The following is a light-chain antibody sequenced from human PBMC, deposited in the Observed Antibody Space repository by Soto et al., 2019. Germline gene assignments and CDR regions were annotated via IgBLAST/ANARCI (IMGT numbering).Light chain of an antibody. CDR3: AAWDDSLNGVV. J-gene: IGLJ2*01. Sequence: QSVLTQPPSASGTPGQRVTISCSGSSSNIGIKNVNWYQQLPGTAPKLLIYSNNQRPSGVPDRVSGSKSGTSASLAISGLQAEDEGDYYCAAWDDSLNGVVFGGGTKVTVL. CDR2: SNN. CDR1: SSNIGIKN. V-gene: IGLV1-44*01.